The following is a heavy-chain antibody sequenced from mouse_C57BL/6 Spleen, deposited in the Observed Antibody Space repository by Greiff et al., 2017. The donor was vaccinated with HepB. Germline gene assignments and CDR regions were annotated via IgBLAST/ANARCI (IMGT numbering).Heavy chain of an antibody. J-gene: IGHJ4*01. CDR1: GFTFSDYG. V-gene: IGHV5-17*01. CDR3: ARETGHYYAMDY. CDR2: ISSGSSTI. Sequence: EVQRVESGGGLVKPGGSLILSCAASGFTFSDYGMHWVRQAPEKGLEWVAYISSGSSTIYYADTVKGRFTISRDNAKNTLFLQMTSLRSEDTAMYYCARETGHYYAMDYWGQGTSVTVSS.